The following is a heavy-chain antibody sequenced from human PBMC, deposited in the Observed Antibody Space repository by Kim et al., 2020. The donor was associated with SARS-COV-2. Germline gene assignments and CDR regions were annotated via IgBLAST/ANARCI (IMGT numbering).Heavy chain of an antibody. V-gene: IGHV7-4-1*02. CDR1: GYTFTSYA. CDR2: INTNTGNP. Sequence: ASVKVSCKASGYTFTSYAMNWVRQAPGQGLEWMGWINTNTGNPTYAQGFTGRFVFSLDTSVSTAYLQISSLKAEDTAVYYCARLSIAAAGTNEDYFDYWGQGTLVTVSS. CDR3: ARLSIAAAGTNEDYFDY. D-gene: IGHD6-13*01. J-gene: IGHJ4*02.